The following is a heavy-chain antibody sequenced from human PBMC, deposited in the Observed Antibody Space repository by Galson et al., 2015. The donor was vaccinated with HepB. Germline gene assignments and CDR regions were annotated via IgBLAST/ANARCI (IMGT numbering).Heavy chain of an antibody. V-gene: IGHV3-15*01. CDR1: GFTFSDAY. J-gene: IGHJ6*02. CDR2: IKSKIDGGTR. Sequence: SLRLSCASSGFTFSDAYMIWVRQVPGKGLEWVGSIKSKIDGGTRDYAAPVKGRFGISRDDSKNTLNLQMNSLRSEDTGVNYCTTYFGYRSNWRANYQNYGMDVWGQGTTVTVSS. CDR3: TTYFGYRSNWRANYQNYGMDV. D-gene: IGHD6-25*01.